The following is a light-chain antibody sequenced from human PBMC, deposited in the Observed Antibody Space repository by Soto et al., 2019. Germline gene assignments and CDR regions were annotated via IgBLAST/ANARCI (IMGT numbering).Light chain of an antibody. CDR3: QQRSSWPVT. CDR2: DGS. V-gene: IGKV3-11*01. CDR1: QSVSSN. J-gene: IGKJ5*01. Sequence: EVVLTQSPGTLSLSPGERATLSCRASQSVSSNLAWYQQKPGQAPRLLIYDGSDRATGIPARFSGSGSGTDFTLTISSLEPEDFAVYYCQQRSSWPVTFGQGTRLEIK.